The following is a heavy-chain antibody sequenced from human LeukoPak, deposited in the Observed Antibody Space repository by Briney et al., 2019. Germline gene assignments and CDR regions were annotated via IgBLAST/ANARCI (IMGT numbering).Heavy chain of an antibody. V-gene: IGHV4-61*02. Sequence: SETLSLTCTVSGGSISSGSYYWSWIRQPAGKGLEWIGRIYTSGSTNYNPSLKSRVTISVDTSKNQFSLKLSSVTAADTAVYYCARDGDIAAAGEYFQHWGQGTLVTVSS. CDR2: IYTSGST. CDR3: ARDGDIAAAGEYFQH. CDR1: GGSISSGSYY. J-gene: IGHJ1*01. D-gene: IGHD6-13*01.